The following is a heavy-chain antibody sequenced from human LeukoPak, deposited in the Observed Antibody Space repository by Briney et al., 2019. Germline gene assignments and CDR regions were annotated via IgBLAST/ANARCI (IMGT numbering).Heavy chain of an antibody. D-gene: IGHD7-27*01. CDR1: GFIFSSYS. CDR3: ARDYTGGWNDY. J-gene: IGHJ4*02. Sequence: PGGSLRLSCAASGFIFSSYSMNWVRQAPGKGLEWVSSISSSTIYIYYADSVKGRFTISRDNTKNSLYLQMNSLRAEDTAVYYCARDYTGGWNDYWGQGTLVIVSS. V-gene: IGHV3-21*01. CDR2: ISSSTIYI.